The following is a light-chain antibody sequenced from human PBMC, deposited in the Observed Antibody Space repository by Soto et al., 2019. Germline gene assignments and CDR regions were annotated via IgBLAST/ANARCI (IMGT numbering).Light chain of an antibody. J-gene: IGKJ5*01. CDR3: QQLFT. CDR2: AAS. CDR1: QGTSRY. V-gene: IGKV1-9*01. Sequence: IHLTDSPSSLSASVLDRVTITCRASQGTSRYLAWYQQKLGTAPKLLIYAASTLQSGVPSRFIGSRSGTDFTLTISSLQPEDFATYYCQQLFTFGQGTRLEIK.